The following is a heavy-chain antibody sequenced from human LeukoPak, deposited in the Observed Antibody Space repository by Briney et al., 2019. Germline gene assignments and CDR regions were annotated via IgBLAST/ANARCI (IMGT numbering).Heavy chain of an antibody. Sequence: SETLSLTCTVSGASISSESYYWTWIRQPAGKGLEWIGRIYNTGSTKYNPSLKSRVTISIDTSKNQFSLKLNSVTAADTAVYYCARVMAVNPDWFDPWGQETLVTVSS. CDR1: GASISSESYY. V-gene: IGHV4-61*02. D-gene: IGHD5-24*01. J-gene: IGHJ5*02. CDR2: IYNTGST. CDR3: ARVMAVNPDWFDP.